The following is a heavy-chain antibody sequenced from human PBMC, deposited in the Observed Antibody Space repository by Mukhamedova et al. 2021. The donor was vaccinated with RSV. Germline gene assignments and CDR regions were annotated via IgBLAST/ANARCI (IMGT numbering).Heavy chain of an antibody. D-gene: IGHD3-3*01. Sequence: GGSNKYYAESVKGRFTLSKDNSKNTMYLQMNSLRAEDTAVDYCARVGFLEWQIDYWGQGTVVTVAS. CDR2: GGSNK. J-gene: IGHJ4*02. CDR3: ARVGFLEWQIDY. V-gene: IGHV3-33*01.